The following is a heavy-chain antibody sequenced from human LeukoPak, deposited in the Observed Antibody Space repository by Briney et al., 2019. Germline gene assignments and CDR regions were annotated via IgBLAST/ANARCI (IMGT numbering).Heavy chain of an antibody. Sequence: GGSLRLSCAASGFTFSSYGMHWVRQAPGKGLKWVAFIQHDGSNKNYADSVKVRFTISRDNSKNTLYLQMDSLRAEDTAVYSCAKDFTIFGAAGWVFDIWGQGTMVTVSS. CDR1: GFTFSSYG. D-gene: IGHD3-3*01. J-gene: IGHJ3*02. CDR2: IQHDGSNK. V-gene: IGHV3-30*02. CDR3: AKDFTIFGAAGWVFDI.